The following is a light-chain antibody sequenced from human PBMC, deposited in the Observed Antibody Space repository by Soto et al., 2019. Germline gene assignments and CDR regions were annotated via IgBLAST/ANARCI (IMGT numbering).Light chain of an antibody. Sequence: EIVLTQSPGTLSLSPGERATLSCRASQSVSSSYLAWYQQKPGQAPRLLIYGASSRATGIPDRFSGSGSGTDFTIAISRLEPEDVAVYYCLQYGSSPLTFVGGTKVEIK. CDR1: QSVSSSY. CDR3: LQYGSSPLT. CDR2: GAS. J-gene: IGKJ4*01. V-gene: IGKV3-20*01.